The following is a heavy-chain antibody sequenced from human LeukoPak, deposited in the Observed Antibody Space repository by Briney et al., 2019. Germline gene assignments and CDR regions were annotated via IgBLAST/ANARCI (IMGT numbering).Heavy chain of an antibody. Sequence: SQTLSLTCAVSGGSISSGGYSWSWIRQPPGKGLEWIGYIYHSGSTYYNPSLKSRVTISVDRSKYQFSLKLSSVTAADTAVYYCARGNYYDSSGHPFDYWGQGTLVTVSS. J-gene: IGHJ4*02. CDR2: IYHSGST. D-gene: IGHD3-22*01. CDR1: GGSISSGGYS. V-gene: IGHV4-30-2*01. CDR3: ARGNYYDSSGHPFDY.